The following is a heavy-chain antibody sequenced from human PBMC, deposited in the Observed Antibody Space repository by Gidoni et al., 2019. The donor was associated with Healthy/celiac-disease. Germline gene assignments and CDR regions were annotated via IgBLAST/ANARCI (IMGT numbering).Heavy chain of an antibody. J-gene: IGHJ4*02. D-gene: IGHD3-22*01. V-gene: IGHV3-23*01. CDR2: ISGSGGST. CDR3: AKVLSEWVVLTTGYFDY. Sequence: DVQLLESGGCLVQPEGSLRLSGASSGFPFSSYAWRWVLQAPGTGLEWVSAISGSGGSTYYADSVKGRFTISSDNSKNTLYLQMTSLRAEDTAVYYCAKVLSEWVVLTTGYFDYWGQGTLVTVSS. CDR1: GFPFSSYA.